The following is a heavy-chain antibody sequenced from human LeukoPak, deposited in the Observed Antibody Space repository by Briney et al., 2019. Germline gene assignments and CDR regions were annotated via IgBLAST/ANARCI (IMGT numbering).Heavy chain of an antibody. J-gene: IGHJ4*02. CDR3: ARVDIVATIPLPNDY. CDR1: GYTFTSYG. D-gene: IGHD5-12*01. V-gene: IGHV1-18*01. Sequence: ASVKVSCKASGYTFTSYGISWVRQAPGQGLEWMGWISAYNGNTNYAQKLQGRVTMTTDTSTSTAYMELRSLRSDDTAVYYCARVDIVATIPLPNDYWGQGTLVTISS. CDR2: ISAYNGNT.